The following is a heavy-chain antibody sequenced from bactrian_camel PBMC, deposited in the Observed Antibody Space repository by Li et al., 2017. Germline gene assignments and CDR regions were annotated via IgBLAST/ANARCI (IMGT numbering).Heavy chain of an antibody. CDR2: IDSDGLT. Sequence: HVQLVESGGGSVQAGGSLRLSCAASGYTFSTYCAAWFRQAPGRAREGVAGIDSDGLTMYADSVKGRFTISKDNADHTLYLQMNSLKVEDSAMYSCALRRAVVGSACLADEDYKYWGQGTQVTVS. D-gene: IGHD7*01. CDR3: ALRRAVVGSACLADEDYKY. CDR1: GYTFSTYC. V-gene: IGHV3S6*01. J-gene: IGHJ4*01.